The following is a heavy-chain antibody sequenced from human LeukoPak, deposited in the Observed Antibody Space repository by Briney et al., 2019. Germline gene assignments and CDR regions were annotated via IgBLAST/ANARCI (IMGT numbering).Heavy chain of an antibody. CDR3: ARGRFSTPKTKRTYDYYGMDV. CDR2: IVSLFGTA. CDR1: GGTFSNYA. V-gene: IGHV1-69*13. Sequence: VASVKVSCTASGGTFSNYALSWVRRAPGQGLEWMGGIVSLFGTANYAQKFQGRVTITADESTSTAYMELSSLRSEDTAVYYCARGRFSTPKTKRTYDYYGMDVWGQGTTVTVSS. J-gene: IGHJ6*02.